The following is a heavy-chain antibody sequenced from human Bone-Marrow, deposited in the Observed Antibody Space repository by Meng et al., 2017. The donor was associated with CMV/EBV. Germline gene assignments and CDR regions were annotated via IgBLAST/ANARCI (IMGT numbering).Heavy chain of an antibody. Sequence: SETLSLTCTVSGGSINNTGYYWGWIRQSPGKGLEWIANIYYTGSTYYDLSLRSRVTISVDTSKSQFSLNLYSVTAADTAVYYCAGERNYDILTGYYPPVDWGQGTLVTVPQ. CDR1: GGSINNTGYY. J-gene: IGHJ4*02. CDR2: IYYTGST. V-gene: IGHV4-39*07. D-gene: IGHD3-9*01. CDR3: AGERNYDILTGYYPPVD.